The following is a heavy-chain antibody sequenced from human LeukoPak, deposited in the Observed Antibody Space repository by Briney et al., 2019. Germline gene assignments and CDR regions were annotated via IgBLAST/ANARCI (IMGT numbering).Heavy chain of an antibody. CDR3: TRREQWLGYWHFDL. CDR2: IRSKANNYAT. D-gene: IGHD6-19*01. Sequence: PGGSLKLSCAASGFTFSGSAIHWVAQASGKGLEWFGHIRSKANNYATSYAASVEGRFTISRDESKNTAYLQMNSLKTEDTAVYYCTRREQWLGYWHFDLWGRGSLVTVSS. V-gene: IGHV3-73*01. CDR1: GFTFSGSA. J-gene: IGHJ2*01.